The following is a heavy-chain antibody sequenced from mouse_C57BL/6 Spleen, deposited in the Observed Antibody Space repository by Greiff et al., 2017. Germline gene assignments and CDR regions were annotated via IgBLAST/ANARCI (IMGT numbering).Heavy chain of an antibody. CDR1: GYTFTSST. CDR3: ARGYYFDY. V-gene: IGHV1-4*01. CDR2: INPSSGYT. Sequence: QVHVKQSGAELARPGASVTMSCKASGYTFTSSTMHWVKQRPGPGMELLGYINPSSGYTRYNQKFKDKATLTADKSSSTAYLQLSSLTSEDSAVYYCARGYYFDYWGQGTTLTVSS. J-gene: IGHJ2*01.